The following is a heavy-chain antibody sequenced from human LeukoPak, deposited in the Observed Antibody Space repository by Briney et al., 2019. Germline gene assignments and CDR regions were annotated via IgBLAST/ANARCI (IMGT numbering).Heavy chain of an antibody. CDR2: MNPNSGNT. CDR1: GYTFTSYD. V-gene: IGHV1-8*01. CDR3: ARGLYYYDSSGYYYLDY. D-gene: IGHD3-22*01. Sequence: ASVKVSCKASGYTFTSYDINWVRQATGQGLEWMGWMNPNSGNTGYAQKFQGRVTMTRNTSISTAYMELSSLRSEDTAVYYCARGLYYYDSSGYYYLDYWGQGTLVTVSS. J-gene: IGHJ4*02.